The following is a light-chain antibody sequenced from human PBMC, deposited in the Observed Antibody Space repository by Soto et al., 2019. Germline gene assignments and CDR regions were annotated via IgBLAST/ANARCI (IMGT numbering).Light chain of an antibody. J-gene: IGLJ1*01. CDR1: SSDVGSYNL. CDR2: EGS. V-gene: IGLV2-23*03. Sequence: QSARTQPASVSGSPGQSITISCTGTSSDVGSYNLVSWYQQHPGKAPKLMIYEGSKRPSGVSNRFSGSKSGNTASLTISGLQAEDEADYYCCSYAGSSTFEVFGTGTKLTVL. CDR3: CSYAGSSTFEV.